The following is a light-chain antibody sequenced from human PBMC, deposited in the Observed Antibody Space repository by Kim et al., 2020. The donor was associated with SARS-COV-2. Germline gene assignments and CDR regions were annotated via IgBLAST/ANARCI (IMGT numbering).Light chain of an antibody. CDR3: QSYDSSNWV. CDR2: EDN. V-gene: IGLV6-57*02. J-gene: IGLJ3*02. Sequence: KFMLTQPHSVSESPGKTVTISCTGSSGSIASNYVQWYQQRPGSAPTTVIYEDNQRPSGVPDRFSGSIDSSSNSAFLTISGLKTEDEADYYCQSYDSSNWVFGGGTQLTVL. CDR1: SGSIASNY.